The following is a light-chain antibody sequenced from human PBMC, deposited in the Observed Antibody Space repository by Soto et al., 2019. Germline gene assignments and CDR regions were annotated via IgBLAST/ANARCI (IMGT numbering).Light chain of an antibody. CDR2: EVS. Sequence: QSALTQPPSASGSPGQSVTISCTGTSSDVGAYKYVSWYQQYPGKAPKLMIYEVSTRPSGVPDRFSGSKSGNTASLTVSGLQAEDEAEYYCTSYVGSDIWVFVGGTKVTVL. V-gene: IGLV2-8*01. J-gene: IGLJ3*02. CDR1: SSDVGAYKY. CDR3: TSYVGSDIWV.